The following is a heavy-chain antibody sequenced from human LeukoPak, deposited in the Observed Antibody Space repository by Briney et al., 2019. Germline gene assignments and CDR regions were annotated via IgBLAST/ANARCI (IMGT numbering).Heavy chain of an antibody. Sequence: GGSLRPSCAASGFTFSSHWMTWVRQAPGKGLEWVASVKQDVNEKYYVDSVKGRFAISRGNAKNSLYLQMNSLRTEDTAVYYCARGIFGYYDSWSGPGDYWGQGTLVTVSS. V-gene: IGHV3-7*01. CDR2: VKQDVNEK. J-gene: IGHJ4*02. D-gene: IGHD3-3*01. CDR1: GFTFSSHW. CDR3: ARGIFGYYDSWSGPGDY.